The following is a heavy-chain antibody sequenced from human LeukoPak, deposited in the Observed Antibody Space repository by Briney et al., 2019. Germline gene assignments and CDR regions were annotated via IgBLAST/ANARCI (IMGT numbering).Heavy chain of an antibody. J-gene: IGHJ6*02. CDR1: GASINSDGNY. D-gene: IGHD2-15*01. CDR3: ARDRVVAATYYYGMDV. CDR2: IYYSGST. V-gene: IGHV4-30-4*01. Sequence: PSQTLSLTCTVSGASINSDGNYWSWIRQPPGKGLVWIGYIYYSGSTHYNPSLKSRITISVDTSKNQFSLKVTSVTAADTAVYYCARDRVVAATYYYGMDVWGQGTTVTVSS.